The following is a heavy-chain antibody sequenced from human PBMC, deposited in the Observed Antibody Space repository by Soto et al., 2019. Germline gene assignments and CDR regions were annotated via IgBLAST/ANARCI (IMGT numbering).Heavy chain of an antibody. D-gene: IGHD2-15*01. Sequence: HPGGSLRLSCAASGFTFSDHYIDWVRQAPGKGLEWVGRSRNKATGYTISYAASVKGRFTISRDDSKNSLHLQMDSLKLEDSAVFFCAAAGLFCIGDNCRGGVHTYFMDVWGKGTRVTVS. CDR3: AAAGLFCIGDNCRGGVHTYFMDV. J-gene: IGHJ6*03. CDR2: SRNKATGYTI. V-gene: IGHV3-72*01. CDR1: GFTFSDHY.